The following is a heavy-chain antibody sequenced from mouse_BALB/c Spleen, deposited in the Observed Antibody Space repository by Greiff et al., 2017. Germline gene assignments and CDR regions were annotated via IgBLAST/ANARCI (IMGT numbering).Heavy chain of an antibody. Sequence: LVKTGASVKISCKASGYSFTGYYMHWVKQSHGKSLEWIGYISCYNGATSYNQKFKGKATFTVDTSSSTAYMQFNSLTSEDSAVYYCAKFITTAPGFAYWGQGTLVTVSA. CDR3: AKFITTAPGFAY. CDR2: ISCYNGAT. J-gene: IGHJ3*01. CDR1: GYSFTGYY. D-gene: IGHD1-2*01. V-gene: IGHV1S34*01.